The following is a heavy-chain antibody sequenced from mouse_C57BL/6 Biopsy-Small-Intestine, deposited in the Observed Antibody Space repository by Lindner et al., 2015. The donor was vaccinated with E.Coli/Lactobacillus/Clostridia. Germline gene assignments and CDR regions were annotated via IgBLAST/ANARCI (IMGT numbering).Heavy chain of an antibody. J-gene: IGHJ1*03. D-gene: IGHD1-1*01. CDR1: GYAFSYFW. V-gene: IGHV1-80*01. CDR3: ARPSTVVARYWYFDV. Sequence: VQLQESGAELVKPGASVKISCKASGYAFSYFWMNWVKQRPGKGLEWIGQIYPGDGDIKYNGKFKGKATLTADKSSSTAYMQLSSLTSEDSAVYFCARPSTVVARYWYFDVWGTGTTVTVSS. CDR2: IYPGDGDI.